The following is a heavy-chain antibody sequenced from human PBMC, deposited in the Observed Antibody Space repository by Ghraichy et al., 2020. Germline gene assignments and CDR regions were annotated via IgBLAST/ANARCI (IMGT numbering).Heavy chain of an antibody. CDR2: IYNSCST. CDR3: ARDHYGGDR. Sequence: SETLSLTCTVSGVSLRSSTYNWAWIRQPPGKGLEWIGSIYNSCSTYYNPSLKSRVTISVDTSKNQFSLQLRSVTAADTAVYYCARDHYGGDRWGQGTLVTVSS. V-gene: IGHV4-39*07. J-gene: IGHJ4*02. D-gene: IGHD4-23*01. CDR1: GVSLRSSTYN.